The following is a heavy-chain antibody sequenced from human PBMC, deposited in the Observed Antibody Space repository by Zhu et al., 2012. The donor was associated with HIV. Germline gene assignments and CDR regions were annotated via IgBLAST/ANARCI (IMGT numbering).Heavy chain of an antibody. CDR3: AGQRELQY. D-gene: IGHD1-26*01. V-gene: IGHV3-43*01. J-gene: IGHJ4*02. Sequence: AASGFTFDDYTMHWVRQAPGRGLEWVSLISWDGGSTYYADSVKGRFTISRDNSKNSLYLQMNSLRTEDTALYYCAGQRELQYWGQGTLVTVSS. CDR2: ISWDGGST. CDR1: GFTFDDYT.